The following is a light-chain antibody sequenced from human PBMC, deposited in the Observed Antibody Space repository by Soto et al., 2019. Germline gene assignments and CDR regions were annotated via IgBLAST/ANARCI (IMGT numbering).Light chain of an antibody. CDR3: GGGGGGGGLVV. V-gene: IGLV2-8*01. J-gene: IGLJ2*01. CDR2: EVS. Sequence: QSVLTQPPSASGSPGQSVTISCTGTSSDVGGYNYVSWYQQHPGKAPKLMIYEVSKRPSGVPDRFSGSKSGNTASLTVSGLQAEDEGEGGWGGGGGGGGLVVFGGGTKLTVL. CDR1: SSDVGGYNY.